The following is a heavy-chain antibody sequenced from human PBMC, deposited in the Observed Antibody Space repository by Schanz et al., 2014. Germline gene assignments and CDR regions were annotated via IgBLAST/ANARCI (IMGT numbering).Heavy chain of an antibody. CDR3: AKDAENTAMITDYFDY. CDR1: GFTFSSYG. J-gene: IGHJ4*02. V-gene: IGHV3-23*04. CDR2: ISGSGGST. Sequence: VQLVESGGGVVQPGRSLRLSCAASGFTFSSYGMHWVRQAPGKGLEWVSAISGSGGSTYYADSVKGRFTISRDNSKNTLYLQMNSLRAEDTAVYYCAKDAENTAMITDYFDYWGQGTLVTVSS. D-gene: IGHD5-18*01.